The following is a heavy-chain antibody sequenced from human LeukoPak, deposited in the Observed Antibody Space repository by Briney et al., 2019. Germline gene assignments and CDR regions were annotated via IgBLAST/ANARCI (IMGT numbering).Heavy chain of an antibody. CDR2: INHSGSS. Sequence: SETLSLTCAVYGGSFSGYYWSWIRQPPGKGLEWIGEINHSGSSNYNPSLKSRVTISVDTSKNQFSLKLSSVTAADTAVYYCARVPGVLGSGSRPYYLDYWGQGTLVTVSS. V-gene: IGHV4-34*01. J-gene: IGHJ4*02. CDR1: GGSFSGYY. D-gene: IGHD3-10*01. CDR3: ARVPGVLGSGSRPYYLDY.